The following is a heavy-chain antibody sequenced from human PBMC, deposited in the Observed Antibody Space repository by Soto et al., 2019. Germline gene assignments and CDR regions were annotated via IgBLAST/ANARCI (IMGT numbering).Heavy chain of an antibody. CDR1: GYTFTSYG. CDR2: INPSGGST. D-gene: IGHD4-4*01. Sequence: ASVKASCKASGYTFTSYGISWVRQAPGQGLEWMGIINPSGGSTSYAQKFQGRVTMTRDTSTSTVYMELSSLRSEDTAVYYCASSVKFPEPQGGFDYWGQGTLVTVSS. J-gene: IGHJ4*02. CDR3: ASSVKFPEPQGGFDY. V-gene: IGHV1-46*01.